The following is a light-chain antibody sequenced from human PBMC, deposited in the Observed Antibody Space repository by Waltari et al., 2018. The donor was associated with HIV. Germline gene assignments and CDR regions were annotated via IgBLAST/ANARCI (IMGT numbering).Light chain of an antibody. V-gene: IGKV1-NL1*01. Sequence: DIQMTQSPSSLSASVGDRVTITCRASQGISTSLAWYQQKPGESPKLLLYTASRLESGVPSRFSGTESGTDYALTISSLQPEDFAVYYCQQYFSPPPLTFGGGTKVEIK. CDR1: QGISTS. CDR2: TAS. CDR3: QQYFSPPPLT. J-gene: IGKJ4*01.